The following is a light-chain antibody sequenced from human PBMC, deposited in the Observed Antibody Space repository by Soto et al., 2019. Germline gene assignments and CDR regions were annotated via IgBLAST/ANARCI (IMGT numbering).Light chain of an antibody. Sequence: AIRMTQSPSSFSASTGDRVTIPCRASQGISSYLAWYQQKPGKAPKLLIYAASTLQSGVPSRFSGSGSGTDFTLTISCLQSEDFATYYCQQYYRYPRTFGQGTKVEIK. CDR2: AAS. V-gene: IGKV1-8*01. J-gene: IGKJ1*01. CDR1: QGISSY. CDR3: QQYYRYPRT.